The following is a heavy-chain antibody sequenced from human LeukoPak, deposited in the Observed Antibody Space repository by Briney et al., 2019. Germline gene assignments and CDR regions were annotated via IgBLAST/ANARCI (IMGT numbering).Heavy chain of an antibody. CDR3: ARGGILEWLLYDY. Sequence: PSETLSLTCTVSGGSLSSHYWSWIRQPPGKGLEWIGYIYYSGSTNYNPSLKSRVTISVDTSKNQFSLKLSSVTAADTAVYYCARGGILEWLLYDYWGQGTLVTVSS. J-gene: IGHJ4*02. D-gene: IGHD3-3*01. CDR1: GGSLSSHY. V-gene: IGHV4-59*11. CDR2: IYYSGST.